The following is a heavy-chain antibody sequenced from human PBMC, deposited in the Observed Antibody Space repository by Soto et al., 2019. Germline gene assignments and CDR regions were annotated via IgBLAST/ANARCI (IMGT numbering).Heavy chain of an antibody. V-gene: IGHV3-33*01. J-gene: IGHJ5*02. CDR3: ARAHGPSLGSCLDL. CDR1: GFTFSAYG. CDR2: IWYDGGSE. Sequence: QVQLVESGGGVVQPGRSLRLSCAASGFTFSAYGMHWVRQAPGEGLEWVAVIWYDGGSEYYADSGEGRFTISRDNAKNTVYLHMDTLRGDDTAVYYCARAHGPSLGSCLDLWGQGTLVTVSS. D-gene: IGHD2-2*01.